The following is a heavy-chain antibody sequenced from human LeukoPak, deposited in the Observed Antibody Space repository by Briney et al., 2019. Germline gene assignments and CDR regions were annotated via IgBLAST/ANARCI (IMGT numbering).Heavy chain of an antibody. CDR2: IYYSGST. J-gene: IGHJ5*02. D-gene: IGHD3-9*01. CDR1: GGSISSYY. V-gene: IGHV4-59*01. CDR3: ARGLGFSNWFDP. Sequence: LETLSLTCTVSGGSISSYYWSWIRQPPGKGLEWIGYIYYSGSTNYNPSLKSRVTISVDTSKNQFSLKLSSVTAADTAVYYCARGLGFSNWFDPWGQGTLVTVSS.